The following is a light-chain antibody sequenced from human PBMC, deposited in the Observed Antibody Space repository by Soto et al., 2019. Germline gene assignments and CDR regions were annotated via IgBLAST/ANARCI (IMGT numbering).Light chain of an antibody. J-gene: IGKJ5*01. CDR3: QQYGSSPVT. V-gene: IGKV3-20*01. CDR1: QSVSSSY. CDR2: GAS. Sequence: EIVLTQSPGTLSLSPGERATLSCRASQSVSSSYLAWYQQKPGQAPRLLIYGASSRATGIPDRFSGSGSGTDFTLTISRLAPEDFAVYYCQQYGSSPVTFGEGHDWRLN.